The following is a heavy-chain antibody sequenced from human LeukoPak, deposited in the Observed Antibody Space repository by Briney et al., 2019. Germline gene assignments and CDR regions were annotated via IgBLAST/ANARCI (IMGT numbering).Heavy chain of an antibody. V-gene: IGHV4-59*11. CDR3: TRDRRDGYNYVDI. Sequence: PSETLSLTCTVSGGSISSHYWSWIRQPPGEGLEWIGYISYSGSTNYNPSLKSRVTMSVDTSKNQFSLKLSSVTAADTAVYYCTRDRRDGYNYVDIWGQGTLVTVSS. J-gene: IGHJ4*02. CDR1: GGSISSHY. CDR2: ISYSGST. D-gene: IGHD5-24*01.